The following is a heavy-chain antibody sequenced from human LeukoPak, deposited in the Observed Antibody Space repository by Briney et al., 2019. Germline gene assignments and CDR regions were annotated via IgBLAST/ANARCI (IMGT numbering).Heavy chain of an antibody. CDR1: GFTFSSYE. CDR3: ARDLGYSYGNDAFDI. CDR2: ISSSGSTI. Sequence: PGGSLRLSCAASGFTFSSYEMNRVRQAPGKGLEWVSYISSSGSTIYYADSVKGRFTISRDNAKNSLYLQMNSLRAEDTAVYYCARDLGYSYGNDAFDIWGQGTMVSVSS. D-gene: IGHD5-18*01. V-gene: IGHV3-48*03. J-gene: IGHJ3*02.